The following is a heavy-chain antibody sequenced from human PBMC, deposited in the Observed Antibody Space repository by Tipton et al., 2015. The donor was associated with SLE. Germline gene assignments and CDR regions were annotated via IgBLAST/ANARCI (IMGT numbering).Heavy chain of an antibody. V-gene: IGHV3-7*01. CDR3: AIIRTVAGTDN. J-gene: IGHJ4*02. Sequence: SLRLSCAASGFTSSSYWMSWVRQAPGKGLEWVANIKEDGSEKYYVDSVKGRFTISRDNAKNSLYLQMNSLRAEDTSVYFCAIIRTVAGTDNWGQGTLVTFSS. CDR2: IKEDGSEK. CDR1: GFTSSSYW. D-gene: IGHD6-19*01.